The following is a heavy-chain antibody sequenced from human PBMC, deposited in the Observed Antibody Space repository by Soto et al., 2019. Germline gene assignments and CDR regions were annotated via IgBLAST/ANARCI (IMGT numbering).Heavy chain of an antibody. CDR3: ARDKQPVDTGTPLDY. J-gene: IGHJ4*02. Sequence: GGSLRLSCAASGFTFSSYSMNWVRQAPGKGLEWVSSISSSSSYIYYADSVKGRFTISRDNAKNSLYLQMNSLRAEDTAVYYCARDKQPVDTGTPLDYWGQGTLVTVSS. V-gene: IGHV3-21*01. CDR2: ISSSSSYI. D-gene: IGHD1-1*01. CDR1: GFTFSSYS.